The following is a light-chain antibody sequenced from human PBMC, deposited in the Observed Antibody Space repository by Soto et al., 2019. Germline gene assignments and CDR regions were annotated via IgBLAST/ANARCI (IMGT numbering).Light chain of an antibody. CDR3: SSYTSTSTVV. V-gene: IGLV2-14*01. CDR2: DVS. Sequence: QSVLTQPASGSGSPGQSITFSCTGTRSDVGGYNYVSWYQQHPGKAPKLMIYDVSNRPSGVSNRFSGSKSGNTASLTISGLQAEDEADYHCSSYTSTSTVVFGGGTQLTVL. CDR1: RSDVGGYNY. J-gene: IGLJ2*01.